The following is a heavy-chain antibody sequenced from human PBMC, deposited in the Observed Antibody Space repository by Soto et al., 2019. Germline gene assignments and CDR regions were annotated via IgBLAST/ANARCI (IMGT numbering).Heavy chain of an antibody. CDR2: INSDESTT. Sequence: EVQLVESGGGLVQPGGSLRLSCAASGFSFSSYWMHWVRQAPGQGLVWVSRINSDESTTGYAESVKGRFTISRDNAKNTLYLQVNSLRVEDTAVYYCARGAVVGSLSFDYWGQGTLVTVSS. V-gene: IGHV3-74*01. D-gene: IGHD6-13*01. CDR1: GFSFSSYW. CDR3: ARGAVVGSLSFDY. J-gene: IGHJ4*02.